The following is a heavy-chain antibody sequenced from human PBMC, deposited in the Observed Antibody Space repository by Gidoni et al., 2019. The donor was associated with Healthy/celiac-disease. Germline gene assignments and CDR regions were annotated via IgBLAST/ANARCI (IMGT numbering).Heavy chain of an antibody. CDR2: IRADNGYT. Sequence: QVQLVQSGPDVKKPGASVKVSCKASGYTFTTYGISWVLQAPGQGLEWMGWIRADNGYTTYAKKLQGRVTMTTDTSTITAYMELRSLRSDYTAVSYGSATYYYARELFGWGQGTLVTVSS. V-gene: IGHV1-18*01. J-gene: IGHJ4*02. CDR1: GYTFTTYG. D-gene: IGHD3-10*02. CDR3: SATYYYARELFG.